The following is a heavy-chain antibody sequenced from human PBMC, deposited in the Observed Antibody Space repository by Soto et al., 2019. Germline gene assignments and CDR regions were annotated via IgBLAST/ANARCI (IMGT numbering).Heavy chain of an antibody. CDR1: GFTFSSYG. J-gene: IGHJ6*02. D-gene: IGHD5-12*01. Sequence: QVQLVESGGGVVQPGRSLRLSCAASGFTFSSYGMHWVRQAPGKGLEWVAVISYDGSNKYYADSVKGRLTISRDNSKNTLYLQMNSLRAEDTAVYYCAKDLASYGMDVWGQGTTVTVSS. V-gene: IGHV3-30*18. CDR3: AKDLASYGMDV. CDR2: ISYDGSNK.